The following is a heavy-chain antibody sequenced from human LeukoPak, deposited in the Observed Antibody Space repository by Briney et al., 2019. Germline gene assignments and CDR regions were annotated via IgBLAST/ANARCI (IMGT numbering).Heavy chain of an antibody. CDR1: GYTFTSYG. CDR3: AREREGLRYFDWLRDRSYYYYGMDV. CDR2: IGAYNGNT. D-gene: IGHD3-9*01. J-gene: IGHJ6*02. V-gene: IGHV1-18*01. Sequence: AASVKVSCKASGYTFTSYGISWVRQAPGQGLEWMGWIGAYNGNTNYAQKLQGRVTMTTDTSTSTAYMELRSLRSDDTAVYYCAREREGLRYFDWLRDRSYYYYGMDVWGQGTTVTVSS.